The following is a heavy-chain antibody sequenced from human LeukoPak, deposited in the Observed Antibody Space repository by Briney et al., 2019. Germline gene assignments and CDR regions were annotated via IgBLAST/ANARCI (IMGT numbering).Heavy chain of an antibody. J-gene: IGHJ4*02. V-gene: IGHV3-15*01. CDR1: GFTFSSHG. CDR2: IKSKADGGTT. CDR3: TIWVWDIVLVPAAEGDFDY. D-gene: IGHD2-2*01. Sequence: GGSLRLSCAASGFTFSSHGMSWVRQAPGKGLEWVGRIKSKADGGTTDYAAPVKGRFTISRDDSKNTLYLQMNSLKTEDTAVYYCTIWVWDIVLVPAAEGDFDYWGQGTLVTVSS.